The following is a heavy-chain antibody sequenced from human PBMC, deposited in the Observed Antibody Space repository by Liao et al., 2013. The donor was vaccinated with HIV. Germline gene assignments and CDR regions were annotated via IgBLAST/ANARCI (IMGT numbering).Heavy chain of an antibody. D-gene: IGHD5-18*01. CDR1: GGSFSGYY. V-gene: IGHV4-34*01. J-gene: IGHJ4*02. CDR3: AGGYSYGYRSSFDY. CDR2: INHSGST. Sequence: QVQLQQWGAGLLKPSETLSLTCAVYGGSFSGYYWSWIRQPPGKGLEWIGEINHSGSTNYNPSLKSRVTISVDTSKNQFSLKLSSVTAADTAVYYCAGGYSYGYRSSFDYWGQGTLVTVSS.